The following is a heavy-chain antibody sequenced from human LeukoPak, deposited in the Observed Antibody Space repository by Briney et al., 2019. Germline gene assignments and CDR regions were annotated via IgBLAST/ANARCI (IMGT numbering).Heavy chain of an antibody. V-gene: IGHV4-39*01. CDR2: IYSSGST. J-gene: IGHJ3*02. CDR3: ARLGGSGDTFDI. CDR1: GGSISSRNYY. Sequence: SETLSLTCTVSGGSISSRNYYGGWIRQPPGKGLEWIGCIYSSGSTYYNPSLMSRVTISVDTSKSQFSLKLSSVTAADTAVYYCARLGGSGDTFDIWGQGTMVTVS. D-gene: IGHD3-10*01.